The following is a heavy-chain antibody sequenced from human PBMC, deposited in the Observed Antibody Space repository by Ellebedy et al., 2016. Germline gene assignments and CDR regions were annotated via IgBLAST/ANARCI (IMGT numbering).Heavy chain of an antibody. Sequence: GESLKISXAASGFTVSSNYMSWVRQAPGKGLEWVSVIYSSGSTYYADSVKGRFTISRDNSKNTLYLQMNSLRAEDTAVYYCARVKGDYYYYYGMDVWGQGTTVTVSS. CDR1: GFTVSSNY. J-gene: IGHJ6*02. CDR2: IYSSGST. CDR3: ARVKGDYYYYYGMDV. V-gene: IGHV3-53*01.